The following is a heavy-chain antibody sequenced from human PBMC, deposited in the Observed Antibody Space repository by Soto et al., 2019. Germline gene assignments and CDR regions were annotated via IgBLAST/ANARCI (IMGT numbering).Heavy chain of an antibody. V-gene: IGHV1-69*09. Sequence: QVQLGQSGAEVKKPGSSVKVSCKASGGTFGTNAISWVRQAPGQGLEWMGNIIPLFGVTTYAQKFQGRVTITADTSTSTAYMEVRSLRSEDTAFYFCARETGTTAIDSWGQGTLVSVSS. D-gene: IGHD1-1*01. J-gene: IGHJ4*02. CDR3: ARETGTTAIDS. CDR2: IIPLFGVT. CDR1: GGTFGTNA.